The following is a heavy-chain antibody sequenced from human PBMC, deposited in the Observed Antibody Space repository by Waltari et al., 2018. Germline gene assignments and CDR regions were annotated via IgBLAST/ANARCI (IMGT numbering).Heavy chain of an antibody. J-gene: IGHJ4*02. D-gene: IGHD6-13*01. V-gene: IGHV3-43*01. Sequence: EVQLVESGGVVVQPVGSLRLSCAASGFTFDDYTMHWVRQAPGKGLEWVSLISWDCGSTYYADSVKGRFTISRDNSKNSLYLQMNSLRTEDTALYYCAKGASSSWYLFDYWGQGTLVTVSS. CDR3: AKGASSSWYLFDY. CDR2: ISWDCGST. CDR1: GFTFDDYT.